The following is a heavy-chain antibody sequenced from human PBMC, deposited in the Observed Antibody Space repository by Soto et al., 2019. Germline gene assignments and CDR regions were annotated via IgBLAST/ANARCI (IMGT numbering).Heavy chain of an antibody. D-gene: IGHD2-2*01. CDR2: ISGSGSNP. CDR1: GFTFSSYA. CDR3: AKVLYCSSTSCSREGNWFDP. Sequence: PGGSLRLSCAASGFTFSSYAMSWVRQAPGQGLKWVSAISGSGSNPYYADSVKGRFTISRDNSKNTLYLQMNSLRAEDTAVYYCAKVLYCSSTSCSREGNWFDPWGQGTLVTVSS. V-gene: IGHV3-23*01. J-gene: IGHJ5*02.